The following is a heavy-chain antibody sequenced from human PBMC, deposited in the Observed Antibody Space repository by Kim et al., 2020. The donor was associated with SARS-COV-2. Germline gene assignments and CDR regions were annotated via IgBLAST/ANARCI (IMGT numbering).Heavy chain of an antibody. CDR3: AVIYSYGLPLGP. CDR1: GYTFTSYG. V-gene: IGHV1-18*04. CDR2: ISAYNGNT. D-gene: IGHD5-18*01. Sequence: ASVKVSCKASGYTFTSYGISWVRQAPGQGLEWMGWISAYNGNTNYAQKLQGRVTMTTDTSTSTAYMELRSLRSDDTAVYYCAVIYSYGLPLGPWGQGTLVTVSS. J-gene: IGHJ5*02.